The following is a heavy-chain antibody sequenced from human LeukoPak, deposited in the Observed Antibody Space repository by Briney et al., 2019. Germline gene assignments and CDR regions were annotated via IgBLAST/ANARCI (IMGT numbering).Heavy chain of an antibody. J-gene: IGHJ6*03. D-gene: IGHD3-22*01. CDR2: IYYGGST. Sequence: SETLSLTCTVSGGSISSYFWTWIRQPPGKGLEWIGYIYYGGSTSYNPSLKRRVSISLDTSMHQFSLKLSSVTAADTAVFYCARDTAGGYYDSSGFSSYYYMDVWGKGTTVTVSS. V-gene: IGHV4-59*01. CDR3: ARDTAGGYYDSSGFSSYYYMDV. CDR1: GGSISSYF.